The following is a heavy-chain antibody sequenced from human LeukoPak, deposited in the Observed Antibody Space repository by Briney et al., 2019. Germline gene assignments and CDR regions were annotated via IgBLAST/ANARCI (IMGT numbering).Heavy chain of an antibody. J-gene: IGHJ3*01. D-gene: IGHD5-24*01. CDR3: AKGAGYNNADASDL. Sequence: GGSLRLSCAASGFTFNNYAMHWVRQGPGEGLEWVSLISGDGGRKYYADYVKGRLTISRDNSKNSLYLQMNSLRTEDTALYYCAKGAGYNNADASDLWGLGTMVTVSS. CDR1: GFTFNNYA. CDR2: ISGDGGRK. V-gene: IGHV3-43*02.